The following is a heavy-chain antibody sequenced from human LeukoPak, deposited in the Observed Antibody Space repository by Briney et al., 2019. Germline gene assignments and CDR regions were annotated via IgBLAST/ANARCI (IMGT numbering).Heavy chain of an antibody. D-gene: IGHD3-3*01. CDR1: GYTFTSYY. V-gene: IGHV1-46*01. Sequence: ASVKVPCKASGYTFTSYYMHWVRQAPGQGLEWMGIINPSGGSTSYAQKFQGRVTMTRDTSTSTVYMELSSLRSEDTAVYYCARGTYYDFWSGYYRAYYYYGMDVWGQGTTVTVSS. J-gene: IGHJ6*02. CDR3: ARGTYYDFWSGYYRAYYYYGMDV. CDR2: INPSGGST.